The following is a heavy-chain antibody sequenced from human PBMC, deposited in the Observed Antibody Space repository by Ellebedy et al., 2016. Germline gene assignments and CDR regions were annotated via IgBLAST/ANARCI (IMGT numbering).Heavy chain of an antibody. CDR1: GFSLSTSSVV. Sequence: SGPTLVKPTQTLTLTCTFSGFSLSTSSVVVGWVRQPPGKALEWLAFIYGNDDKRYSPSLNSRLTITRDSSKSQVVLTVTNMDPVDTATYYCVHRTTITSVDYWGQGSLVTVSS. V-gene: IGHV2-5*01. CDR2: IYGNDDK. D-gene: IGHD4-11*01. J-gene: IGHJ4*02. CDR3: VHRTTITSVDY.